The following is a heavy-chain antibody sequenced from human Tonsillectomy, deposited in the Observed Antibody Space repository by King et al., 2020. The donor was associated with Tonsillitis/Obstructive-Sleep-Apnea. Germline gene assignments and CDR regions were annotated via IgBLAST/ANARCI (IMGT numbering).Heavy chain of an antibody. Sequence: VQLQQWGAGLLKPSETLSLTCAVYGGSFSGYYWSWIRQPPGKGLEWIGEINHSGSTNYNPSLKSRVTISVDTSKNQFSLKLSSVTAADTAVYYCESRELETYYFDYWGQGTLVTVSS. CDR1: GGSFSGYY. CDR3: ESRELETYYFDY. V-gene: IGHV4-34*01. J-gene: IGHJ4*02. CDR2: INHSGST. D-gene: IGHD1-1*01.